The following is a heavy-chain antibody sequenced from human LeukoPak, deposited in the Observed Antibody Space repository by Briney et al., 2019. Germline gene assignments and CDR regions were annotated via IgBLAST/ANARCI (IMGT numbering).Heavy chain of an antibody. V-gene: IGHV3-21*01. CDR1: GFTFSSYA. Sequence: GGSLRLSCAASGFTFSSYAMHWVRQAPGKGLEWVSSISSSSSYIYYADSVKGRFTISRDNAKNSLYLQMNSLRAEDTAEYYCATTLRITMIVVARFDYWGQGTLVTVSS. D-gene: IGHD3-22*01. CDR3: ATTLRITMIVVARFDY. CDR2: ISSSSSYI. J-gene: IGHJ4*02.